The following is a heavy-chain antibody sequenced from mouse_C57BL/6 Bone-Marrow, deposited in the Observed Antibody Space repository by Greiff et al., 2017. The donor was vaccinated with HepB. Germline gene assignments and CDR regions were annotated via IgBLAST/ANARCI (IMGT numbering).Heavy chain of an antibody. Sequence: QVQLKQSGAELARPGASVKLSCKASGYTFTSYGISWVKQRTGQGLEWIGEIYPRSGNTYYNEKFKGKATLTADKSSSTAYMELRSLTSEDSAVYFCARSGWLLRYYAMDYWGQGTSVTVSS. CDR1: GYTFTSYG. J-gene: IGHJ4*01. CDR2: IYPRSGNT. CDR3: ARSGWLLRYYAMDY. V-gene: IGHV1-81*01. D-gene: IGHD2-3*01.